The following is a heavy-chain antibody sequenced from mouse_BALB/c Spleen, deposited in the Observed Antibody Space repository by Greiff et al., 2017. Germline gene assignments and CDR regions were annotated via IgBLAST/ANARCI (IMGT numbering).Heavy chain of an antibody. CDR3: ARVLADY. CDR2: IYPGDGDT. CDR1: AYTFTSYW. Sequence: VQLQQSGAELARPGASVKLSCKASAYTFTSYWMQWVKQRPGQGLEWIGAIYPGDGDTRYTQKFKGKATLTADKSSSTAYMQLSSLASEDSAVYYCARVLADYWGQGTSVTVSS. J-gene: IGHJ4*01. D-gene: IGHD2-10*02. V-gene: IGHV1-87*01.